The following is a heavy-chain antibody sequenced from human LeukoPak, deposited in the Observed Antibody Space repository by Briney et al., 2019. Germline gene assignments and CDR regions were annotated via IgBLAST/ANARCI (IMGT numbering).Heavy chain of an antibody. CDR3: ARGPYSSIWPYYYYYYGMDV. CDR1: GYTFTSYD. Sequence: GSVKVSCKASGYTFTSYDINWVRQATGQGLEWMGWMNPNSGNTGYAQKFQGRVTMTRNTSISTAYMELSSLRSEDTAVYYCARGPYSSIWPYYYYYYGMDVWGQGTTVTVSS. J-gene: IGHJ6*02. D-gene: IGHD6-13*01. CDR2: MNPNSGNT. V-gene: IGHV1-8*01.